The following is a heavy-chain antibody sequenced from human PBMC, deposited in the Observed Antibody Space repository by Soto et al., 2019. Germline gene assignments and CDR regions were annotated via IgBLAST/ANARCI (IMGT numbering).Heavy chain of an antibody. Sequence: ASVKVSCKASGYTFTSYGISWVRQAPGQGLEWMGWISAYSGNTNYAQNLQERVTITRDMSTSTAYMELSSLRSEDTAFYYCAAFDPGPMGFDPWGQGTLVTVSS. CDR2: ISAYSGNT. CDR3: AAFDPGPMGFDP. CDR1: GYTFTSYG. J-gene: IGHJ5*02. V-gene: IGHV1-18*04. D-gene: IGHD3-3*02.